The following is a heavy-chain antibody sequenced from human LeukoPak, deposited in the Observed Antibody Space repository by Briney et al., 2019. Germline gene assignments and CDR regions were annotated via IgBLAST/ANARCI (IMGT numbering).Heavy chain of an antibody. D-gene: IGHD2-2*01. J-gene: IGHJ6*02. CDR1: GYSFTAHW. V-gene: IGHV5-51*01. CDR3: ARQTCSYASGGMDV. Sequence: GESLKISCKGSGYSFTAHWIGWVRQMPGKGLEWMGIIYPRDSDTRYSPSFQGQVTISADKSISTAYLQWSSLRASDTAMYYCARQTCSYASGGMDVWGQGTTVTVPS. CDR2: IYPRDSDT.